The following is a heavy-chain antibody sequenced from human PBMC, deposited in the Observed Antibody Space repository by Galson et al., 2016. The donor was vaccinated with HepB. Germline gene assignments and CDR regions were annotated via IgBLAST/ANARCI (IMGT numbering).Heavy chain of an antibody. Sequence: SVKVSCKASGYTFTDYYMHWVRQAPGQGLEWMGWINPNPGRTKYAQKFQGRVTMTRDSSSSTAYMELTRLTSDDTAIYYCARAQSNWNAHWGPGTLVTVSS. J-gene: IGHJ1*01. V-gene: IGHV1-2*02. CDR3: ARAQSNWNAH. CDR2: INPNPGRT. CDR1: GYTFTDYY. D-gene: IGHD1-1*01.